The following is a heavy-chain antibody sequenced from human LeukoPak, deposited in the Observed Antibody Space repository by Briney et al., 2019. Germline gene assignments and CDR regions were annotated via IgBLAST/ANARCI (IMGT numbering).Heavy chain of an antibody. V-gene: IGHV3-11*01. CDR3: ARDPSPAEVVVVAATRYFQH. CDR2: ISSSGSTI. CDR1: GFTFSDYY. J-gene: IGHJ1*01. Sequence: PGGSLRLSCAASGFTFSDYYMSWIRQAPGKGLEWVSYISSSGSTIYYADSVKGRFTISRDNAKNSLYLQMNSLRAEDTAVYYCARDPSPAEVVVVAATRYFQHWGQGTLVTVSS. D-gene: IGHD2-15*01.